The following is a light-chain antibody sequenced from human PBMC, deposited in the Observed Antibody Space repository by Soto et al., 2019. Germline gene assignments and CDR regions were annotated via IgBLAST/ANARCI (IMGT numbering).Light chain of an antibody. J-gene: IGLJ2*01. CDR3: CSYAGIYTLV. CDR1: SSDVGGYNY. V-gene: IGLV2-11*01. Sequence: QSALTQPRSVSGSPGQSVTISCTGTSSDVGGYNYVSWYQQHPGKAPKLMIYDVSERPSGVPDRFSGSKSGSTASLTISGLQAEDEADYYCCSYAGIYTLVFGGGTQLTVL. CDR2: DVS.